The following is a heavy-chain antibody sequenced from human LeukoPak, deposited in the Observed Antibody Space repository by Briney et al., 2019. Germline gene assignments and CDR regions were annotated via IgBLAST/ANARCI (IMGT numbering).Heavy chain of an antibody. CDR2: ITGSGGST. CDR3: WAVTTPYYYYGMDV. CDR1: GFTFSSYA. V-gene: IGHV3-23*01. J-gene: IGHJ6*02. Sequence: GGSLRLSCAASGFTFSSYAMSWVRQAPGKGLEWVSSITGSGGSTYYADSVQGRFSISRDNSKNTLYLQMNSLRAEDTAVYYCWAVTTPYYYYGMDVWGQGTTVTVSS. D-gene: IGHD4-17*01.